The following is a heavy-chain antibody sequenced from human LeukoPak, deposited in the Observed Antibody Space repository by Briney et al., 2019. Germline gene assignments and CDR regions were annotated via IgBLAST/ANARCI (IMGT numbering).Heavy chain of an antibody. D-gene: IGHD3-10*01. J-gene: IGHJ2*01. CDR3: ARRVWFGESSHWSFDL. V-gene: IGHV4-34*01. CDR2: INHSGST. CDR1: GGSFSGYY. Sequence: KPSETLSLTCAVYGGSFSGYYWSWIRQPPGKGLEWIGEINHSGSTSYNPSLKSRVTISINTSKNQFSLKLSCVTAADTAVFYCARRVWFGESSHWSFDLWGRGTLVTVSS.